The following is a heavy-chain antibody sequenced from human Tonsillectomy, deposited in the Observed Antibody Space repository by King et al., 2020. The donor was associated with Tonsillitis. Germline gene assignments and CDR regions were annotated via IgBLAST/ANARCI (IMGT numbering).Heavy chain of an antibody. CDR1: GYSFTNYW. V-gene: IGHV5-10-1*01. CDR3: ARLELGYYDSSGYYKNYFDH. Sequence: QLVQSGAEVEKSGESLRISCKGSGYSFTNYWISWVRQMPGKGLEWMGRTDPSDSYTNYSPSFQGHVTISADKSISTACLQWSGLKASDTAMYYCARLELGYYDSSGYYKNYFDHWGQGTLVTVSS. J-gene: IGHJ4*02. CDR2: TDPSDSYT. D-gene: IGHD3-22*01.